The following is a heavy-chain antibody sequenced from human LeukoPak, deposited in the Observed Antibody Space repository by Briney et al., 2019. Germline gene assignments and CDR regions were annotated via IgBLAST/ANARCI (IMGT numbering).Heavy chain of an antibody. D-gene: IGHD3-9*01. J-gene: IGHJ4*02. Sequence: ASVKISCKVSGYTFTDYYMHWVQQAPGKGLEWMGLVDPEDGETIYAGKFQGRVTITADTSTDTAYMELSSLRSEDTAVHYCARRQYFGPLDYWGQGTLVTVSS. V-gene: IGHV1-69-2*01. CDR2: VDPEDGET. CDR3: ARRQYFGPLDY. CDR1: GYTFTDYY.